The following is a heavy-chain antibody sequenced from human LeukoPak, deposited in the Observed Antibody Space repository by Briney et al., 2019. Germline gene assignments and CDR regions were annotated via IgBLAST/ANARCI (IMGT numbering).Heavy chain of an antibody. CDR3: TRASGYSSGAVDY. D-gene: IGHD5-18*01. CDR1: GFTFDDYA. V-gene: IGHV3-9*03. CDR2: ISWNSGSI. J-gene: IGHJ4*02. Sequence: GRSLRLSCAASGFTFDDYAMHWVRQAPGKGLEWVSGISWNSGSIGYADSVKGRFTISRDNAKSTLYLQMNSLRADDMALYYCTRASGYSSGAVDYGGQGTLVNVPS.